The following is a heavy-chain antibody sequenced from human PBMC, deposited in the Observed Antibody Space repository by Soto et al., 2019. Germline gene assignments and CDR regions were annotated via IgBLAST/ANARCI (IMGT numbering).Heavy chain of an antibody. CDR2: IRGTNGNT. V-gene: IGHV3-23*01. CDR3: AKCTVETIVTSGWCNWLDP. CDR1: GFTFSSSA. J-gene: IGHJ5*02. D-gene: IGHD6-19*01. Sequence: EVQLLESGGGLVQPGGSLRLSCAASGFTFSSSAMSWVRQAPGKGLEWVSAIRGTNGNTHYAESVKGRLTISRDNSKSTLYLQMNFLRAEDTAVYYCAKCTVETIVTSGWCNWLDPWGQGTLVIVSS.